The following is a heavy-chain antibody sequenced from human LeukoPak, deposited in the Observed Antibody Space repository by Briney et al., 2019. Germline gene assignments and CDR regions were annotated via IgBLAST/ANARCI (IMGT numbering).Heavy chain of an antibody. Sequence: GGSLRLSCPASGFTFSSYGMHWVRQAPGKGLEWVAVISYDGSNKYYADSVKGRFTISRDNSKNTLYLQMNSLRAEDTAVYYCAKDQLLWFGELFPTYYFDYWGQGTLVTVSS. D-gene: IGHD3-10*01. V-gene: IGHV3-30*18. J-gene: IGHJ4*02. CDR1: GFTFSSYG. CDR2: ISYDGSNK. CDR3: AKDQLLWFGELFPTYYFDY.